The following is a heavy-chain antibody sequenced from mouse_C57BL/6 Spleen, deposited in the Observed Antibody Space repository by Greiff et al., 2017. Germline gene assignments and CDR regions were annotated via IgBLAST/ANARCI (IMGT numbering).Heavy chain of an antibody. Sequence: EVKLVESGGGLVKPGGSLKLSCAASGFTFSSYAMSWVRQTPEKRLEWVATISDGGSYTYYPDNVKGRFTISRDNAKNNLYLQMSHLKSEDTAMYYCARRTTVGYFDDWGQGTTLTVSS. CDR1: GFTFSSYA. V-gene: IGHV5-4*03. CDR2: ISDGGSYT. D-gene: IGHD1-1*01. J-gene: IGHJ2*01. CDR3: ARRTTVGYFDD.